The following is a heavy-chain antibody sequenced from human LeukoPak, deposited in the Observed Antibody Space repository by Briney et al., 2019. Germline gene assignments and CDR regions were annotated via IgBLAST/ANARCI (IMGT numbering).Heavy chain of an antibody. CDR1: GGSISSYY. CDR2: IYYSGST. D-gene: IGHD7-27*01. J-gene: IGHJ6*02. CDR3: ARTGKNWETGYGMDV. Sequence: SETLSLTCTVSGGSISSYYWSWIRQPPGKGLEWIGYIYYSGSTNCNPSLKSRVTISVDTSKNQFSLKLSSVTAADTAVYYCARTGKNWETGYGMDVWGQGTTVTVSS. V-gene: IGHV4-59*01.